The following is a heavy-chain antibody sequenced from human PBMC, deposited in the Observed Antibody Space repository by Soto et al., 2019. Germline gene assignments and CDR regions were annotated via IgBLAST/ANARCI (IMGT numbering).Heavy chain of an antibody. D-gene: IGHD3-22*01. CDR2: IIPILGTA. CDR3: ARARPRDSSGYYPEY. Sequence: ASVKVSCKASGGTFSSYAISWVRQAPGQGLEWMGGIIPILGTANYAQKFQGRVTITADESTSTAYMELSSLRSEDTAVYYCARARPRDSSGYYPEYWGQGTLVTVSS. V-gene: IGHV1-69*13. CDR1: GGTFSSYA. J-gene: IGHJ4*02.